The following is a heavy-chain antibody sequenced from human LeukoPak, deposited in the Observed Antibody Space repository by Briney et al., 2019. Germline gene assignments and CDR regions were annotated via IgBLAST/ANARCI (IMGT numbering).Heavy chain of an antibody. CDR1: GFTFSSYA. V-gene: IGHV3-23*01. Sequence: GGSLSLSCAASGFTFSSYAMSGVRQAPGKGLEGVSAIRGSGGSTYYADSVKGRFTISRDNSKNTLYLQMNSLRAEDTAVYYCAKDVVDTAMVTKPFDYWGQGTLVTVSS. CDR3: AKDVVDTAMVTKPFDY. CDR2: IRGSGGST. J-gene: IGHJ4*02. D-gene: IGHD5-18*01.